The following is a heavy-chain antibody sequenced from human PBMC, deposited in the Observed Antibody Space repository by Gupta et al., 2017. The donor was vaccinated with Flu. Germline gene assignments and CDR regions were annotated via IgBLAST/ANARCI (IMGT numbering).Heavy chain of an antibody. CDR3: ARKSVPGTKDDGCEI. D-gene: IGHD1-7*01. V-gene: IGHV1-2*02. CDR2: INPNGGGT. J-gene: IGHJ3*02. Sequence: HWMRQARGQGLEWMGWINPNGGGTNYARKLQGRVTMTSDTSISTAYMKLSRLRSEDTAGFDCARKSVPGTKDDGCEIWSQGTLVTISS.